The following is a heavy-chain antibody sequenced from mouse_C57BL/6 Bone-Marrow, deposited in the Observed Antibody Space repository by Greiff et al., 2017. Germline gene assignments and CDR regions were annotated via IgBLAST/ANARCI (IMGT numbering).Heavy chain of an antibody. V-gene: IGHV1-61*01. Sequence: QVQLQQPGAELVRPGSSVKLSCKASGYTFTSYWMDWVKQRPGQGLEWIGNIYPSDSETHYNQKFKDKATLTVDKSSSTAYMQLSSLTSEDSAVYYCARGITTVVPFAYWGRGTLVTVSA. CDR3: ARGITTVVPFAY. D-gene: IGHD1-1*01. CDR1: GYTFTSYW. J-gene: IGHJ3*01. CDR2: IYPSDSET.